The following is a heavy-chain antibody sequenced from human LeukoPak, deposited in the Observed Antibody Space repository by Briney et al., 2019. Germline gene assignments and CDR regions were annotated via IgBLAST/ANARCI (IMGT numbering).Heavy chain of an antibody. CDR1: GFNVSNNY. D-gene: IGHD6-13*01. CDR3: ARDGAAAVPR. CDR2: IYSGGNT. V-gene: IGHV3-53*01. J-gene: IGHJ4*02. Sequence: GGSLRLSCAASGFNVSNNYMRWVRQAPGKGLEWDSLIYSGGNTHYANSVKGRSTISRDNSKNTLYLQMNNLRAEDTAVYYCARDGAAAVPRWGQGTLVTVSS.